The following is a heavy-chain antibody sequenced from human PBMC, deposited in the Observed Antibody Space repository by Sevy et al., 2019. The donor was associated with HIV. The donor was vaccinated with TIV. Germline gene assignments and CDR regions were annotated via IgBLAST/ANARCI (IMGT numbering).Heavy chain of an antibody. D-gene: IGHD3-22*01. CDR3: AGRTYYSDSTAYYFDY. CDR2: IHQSGST. J-gene: IGHJ4*02. V-gene: IGHV4-38-2*02. CDR1: GYSISTGYY. Sequence: SETLSLTCTVSGYSISTGYYWGWIRQPPGKGLEWIGNIHQSGSTYYNPSLKSRITISVDTSKNQFSLNLISVTAADTAVYYGAGRTYYSDSTAYYFDYWGQGTLVTVSS.